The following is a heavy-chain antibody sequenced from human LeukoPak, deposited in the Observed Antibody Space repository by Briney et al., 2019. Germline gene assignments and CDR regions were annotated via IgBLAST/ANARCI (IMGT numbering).Heavy chain of an antibody. CDR3: ARGQSQKNYYDSSGYYNY. V-gene: IGHV4-34*01. J-gene: IGHJ4*02. Sequence: SETLSLTCAVYGGSFSGYYRSWIRQPPGKGLEWIGEINHSGSTNYNPSLKSRVTISVDASKNQFSLKLSSVTAADTAVYYCARGQSQKNYYDSSGYYNYWGQGTLVTVSS. D-gene: IGHD3-22*01. CDR1: GGSFSGYY. CDR2: INHSGST.